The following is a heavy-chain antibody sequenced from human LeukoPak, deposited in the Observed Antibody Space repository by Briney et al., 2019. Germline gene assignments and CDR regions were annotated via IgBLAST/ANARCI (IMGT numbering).Heavy chain of an antibody. V-gene: IGHV3-21*01. J-gene: IGHJ4*02. CDR1: GFTFSSYS. CDR2: ISSSSSYI. CDR3: ARSPYSSSWYGDDY. D-gene: IGHD6-13*01. Sequence: SGGSLRLSCAASGFTFSSYSMNWVRQAPGKGLEWVSSISSSSSYIYYADSVKGRFTISRDNAKNSLYLQMNSLRAEDTAVYYCARSPYSSSWYGDDYWGQGTLVTVSS.